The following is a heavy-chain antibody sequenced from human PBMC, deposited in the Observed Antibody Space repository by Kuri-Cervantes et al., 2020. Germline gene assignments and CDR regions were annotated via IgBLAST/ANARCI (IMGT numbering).Heavy chain of an antibody. D-gene: IGHD4-23*01. J-gene: IGHJ5*02. CDR2: MNPNSGNT. V-gene: IGHV1-8*01. CDR3: ARDYGGNSGWFDP. Sequence: ASVNVSCKASGYTFTRYDIHWVRQATGQGLEWMGWMNPNSGNTGYAQKFQGRVTMTRDTSISTAYMELSSLRSEDTALYYCARDYGGNSGWFDPWGQGTLVTVSS. CDR1: GYTFTRYD.